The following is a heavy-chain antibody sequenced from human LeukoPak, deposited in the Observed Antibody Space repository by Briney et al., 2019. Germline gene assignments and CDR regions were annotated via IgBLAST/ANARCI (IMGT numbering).Heavy chain of an antibody. J-gene: IGHJ3*02. V-gene: IGHV3-23*01. CDR2: ISGSSDST. Sequence: GGSLRLSCAASGFTFTNFAMSWVRQAPGKGLEWVSEISGSSDSTYYADFAKGRFTISRDNSKNTVFLQMNSLRAEDTAVYYCAKDRTKGLYSSSHSHAFDIWGQGTMVTVSS. D-gene: IGHD6-13*01. CDR3: AKDRTKGLYSSSHSHAFDI. CDR1: GFTFTNFA.